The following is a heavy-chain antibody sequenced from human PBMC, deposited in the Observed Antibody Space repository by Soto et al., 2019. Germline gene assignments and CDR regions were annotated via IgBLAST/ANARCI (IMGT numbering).Heavy chain of an antibody. CDR2: IYYSGTT. J-gene: IGHJ6*02. CDR3: ARGHYYYGMDV. Sequence: SETLSLTCTVSNGSVSSGTYSWSWVRQPPGKGLEWIGYIYYSGTTYYTPSLKSRLTMSMDRANDHFSLNLTSVTAADTAVYFCARGHYYYGMDVWGQGITVTAP. V-gene: IGHV4-30-2*01. CDR1: NGSVSSGTYS.